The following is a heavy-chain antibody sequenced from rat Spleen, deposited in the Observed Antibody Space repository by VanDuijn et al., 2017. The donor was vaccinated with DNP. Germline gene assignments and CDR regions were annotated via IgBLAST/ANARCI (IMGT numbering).Heavy chain of an antibody. CDR2: ISHDGGST. CDR1: GFTFSDYY. Sequence: EVQLVESGGGLVQPGRSLKLSCVASGFTFSDYYMAWVRQAPTMGLEWVAYISHDGGSTYYGDSVKGRFTISRDNVKSTLYLRMNSLRSEDMATYYCARPWELGFAYWGQGTLVTVSS. V-gene: IGHV5-22*01. J-gene: IGHJ3*01. D-gene: IGHD5-1*01. CDR3: ARPWELGFAY.